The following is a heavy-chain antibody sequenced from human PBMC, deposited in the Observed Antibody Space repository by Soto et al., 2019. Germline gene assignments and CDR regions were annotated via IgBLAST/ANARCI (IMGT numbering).Heavy chain of an antibody. CDR2: ISAYNGNT. Sequence: GASVKVSCKASGYTFTSYGISWVRQAPGQGLEWMGWISAYNGNTNYAQKLQGRVTMTTDTSTSTAYMELSSLRSEDTAVYYCARDQGVGAPTYLLVWGQGTLVTVSS. CDR1: GYTFTSYG. D-gene: IGHD1-26*01. CDR3: ARDQGVGAPTYLLV. V-gene: IGHV1-18*01. J-gene: IGHJ4*02.